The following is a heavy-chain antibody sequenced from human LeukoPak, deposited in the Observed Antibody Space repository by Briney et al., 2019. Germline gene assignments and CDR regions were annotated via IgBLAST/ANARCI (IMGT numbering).Heavy chain of an antibody. V-gene: IGHV4-59*05. CDR1: GFDISSKY. CDR3: VSPRGFSYGYFDY. Sequence: GSLRLSCAASGFDISSKYMSCVRQAPGKGLEWIGSIYYSKNTYYNPSLKSRVTISADTSKNQFSLTLGSVSATDTAVYYCVSPRGFSYGYFDYWGQGTLVTVSS. CDR2: IYYSKNT. J-gene: IGHJ4*02. D-gene: IGHD5-18*01.